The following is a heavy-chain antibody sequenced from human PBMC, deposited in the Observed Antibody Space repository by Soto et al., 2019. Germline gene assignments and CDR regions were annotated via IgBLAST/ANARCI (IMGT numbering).Heavy chain of an antibody. D-gene: IGHD2-21*01. CDR2: ISGYNGNT. Sequence: ASVKVSCKASGYTFSGYSITWVRQAPGQGLEWMGRISGYNGNTNYARTLRGRLTLTTDTSTSAAYMELRSLTSDDTAVYYCARDVFCGGAPACPDMDVWGQGTTVTVSS. J-gene: IGHJ6*02. V-gene: IGHV1-18*04. CDR3: ARDVFCGGAPACPDMDV. CDR1: GYTFSGYS.